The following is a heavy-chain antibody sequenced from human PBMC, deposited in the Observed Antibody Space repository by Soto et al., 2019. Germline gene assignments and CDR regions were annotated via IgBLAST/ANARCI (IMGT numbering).Heavy chain of an antibody. CDR1: GGSISAYY. CDR3: ARLISAGAWLDP. CDR2: MYYSGST. V-gene: IGHV4-59*01. J-gene: IGHJ5*02. Sequence: SETLSLTCTVSGGSISAYYWSWVRQPPGKGLEWIGYMYYSGSTTYNPSLKSRVTMSVDTSKNHFSLKLNSVTTADTAVYYCARLISAGAWLDPWGQGTLVTVSS. D-gene: IGHD2-8*01.